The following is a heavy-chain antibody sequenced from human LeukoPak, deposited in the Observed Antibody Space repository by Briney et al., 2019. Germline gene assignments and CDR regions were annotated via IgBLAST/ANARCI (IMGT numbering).Heavy chain of an antibody. CDR2: ISHTGSNA. Sequence: GGSLRLSCTASGFDFKNYAMHWVRQAPGKGLEWVSVISHTGSNAYYADSVKGRFAISRDNSKNTLYLQMNSLRAEDTAVYYCAANPAAGYFDYWGQGTLVTVSS. V-gene: IGHV3-30*09. J-gene: IGHJ4*02. D-gene: IGHD2-15*01. CDR3: AANPAAGYFDY. CDR1: GFDFKNYA.